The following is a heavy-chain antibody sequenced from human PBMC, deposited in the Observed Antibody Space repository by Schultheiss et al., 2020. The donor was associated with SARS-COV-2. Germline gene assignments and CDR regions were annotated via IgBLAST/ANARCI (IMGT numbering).Heavy chain of an antibody. V-gene: IGHV4-59*12. CDR1: GYSISSYY. CDR3: AVRAAAGSY. J-gene: IGHJ4*02. Sequence: SETLSLTCAVSGYSISSYYWSWIRQPPGKGLEWIGYIYYSGSTNYNPSLKSRVTISVDTSKNQFSLKLSSVTAADTAVYYCAVRAAAGSYWGQGTLVTVSS. D-gene: IGHD6-13*01. CDR2: IYYSGST.